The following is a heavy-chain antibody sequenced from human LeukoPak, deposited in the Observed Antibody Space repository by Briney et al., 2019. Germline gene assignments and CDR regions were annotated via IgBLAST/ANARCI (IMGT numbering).Heavy chain of an antibody. J-gene: IGHJ2*01. D-gene: IGHD5-24*01. CDR2: IYYSGST. Sequence: SETLSLTCTVSGGSISSYYWSWIRQPPGKGLEWIGYIYYSGSTNYNPSLKSRVTISVDTSKNQFSLKLSSVTAADTAVYYCARDGGYRDGYKPYFDLWGRGTLVTVSS. V-gene: IGHV4-59*01. CDR3: ARDGGYRDGYKPYFDL. CDR1: GGSISSYY.